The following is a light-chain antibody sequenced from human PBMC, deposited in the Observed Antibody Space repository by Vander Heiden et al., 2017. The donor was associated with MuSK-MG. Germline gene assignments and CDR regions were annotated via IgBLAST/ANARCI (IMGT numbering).Light chain of an antibody. V-gene: IGKV1-39*01. CDR1: QSISNY. J-gene: IGKJ1*01. CDR3: QRNDDFRRT. CDR2: VAS. Sequence: DIQMTQSPSSLSASVGDRVTISCRASQSISNYLNWYRQRPGEAPQLLIYVASTLQTGVPSRFSGSGSGTDFTLAISRLQPEDFATYYCQRNDDFRRTFGPGTKVEIK.